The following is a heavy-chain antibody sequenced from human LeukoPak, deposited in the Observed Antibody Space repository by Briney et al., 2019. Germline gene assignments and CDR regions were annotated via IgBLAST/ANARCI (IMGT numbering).Heavy chain of an antibody. CDR3: ARLSGRDYYFDY. CDR2: MFTTGTI. J-gene: IGHJ4*02. CDR1: GGSISSGSYY. D-gene: IGHD4/OR15-4a*01. V-gene: IGHV4-61*02. Sequence: SETLSLTCTVSGGSISSGSYYWSWIRQPAGKGLEWIGRMFTTGTIDYNPSLKSRVTISLDTSKNQFSLQLSSVTAADTAVYYCARLSGRDYYFDYWGQGTLVTVSS.